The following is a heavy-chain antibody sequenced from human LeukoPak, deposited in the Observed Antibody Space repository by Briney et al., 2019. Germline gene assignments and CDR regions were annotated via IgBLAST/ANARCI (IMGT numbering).Heavy chain of an antibody. J-gene: IGHJ6*02. Sequence: SETLSLTCTVSGGSISSYYWSWIRQPPGKGLEWIGYIYYSGSTNYNPSLKSRVTISVDTSKNQFSLKLSSVTAADTAVYYCARVTRSGSYYYYYGMDVWGQGTTVTVPS. CDR1: GGSISSYY. CDR3: ARVTRSGSYYYYYGMDV. CDR2: IYYSGST. D-gene: IGHD1-26*01. V-gene: IGHV4-59*01.